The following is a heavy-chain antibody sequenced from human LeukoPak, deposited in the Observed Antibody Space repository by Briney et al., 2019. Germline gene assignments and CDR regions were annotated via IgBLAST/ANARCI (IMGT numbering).Heavy chain of an antibody. CDR3: AYRPPGDESFDI. CDR2: SDPKDGET. CDR1: GHTLSGLA. J-gene: IGHJ3*02. D-gene: IGHD3-16*01. V-gene: IGHV1-24*01. Sequence: GASVKVSCKVSGHTLSGLAMHWVRQATGKGLEWMGGSDPKDGETIYAQKFKGRVTMTEDTATDTAYMELRSLRSEDTAVYYCAYRPPGDESFDIWGQGTLVTVSS.